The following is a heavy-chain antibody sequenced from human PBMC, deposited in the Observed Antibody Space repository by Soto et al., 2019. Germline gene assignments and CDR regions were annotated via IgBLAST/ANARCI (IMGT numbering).Heavy chain of an antibody. Sequence: QVQLVESGGGVVQPGRSLRLSCAASGFTFSSYGMHWVRQAPGKGLEWVAVISYDGSNKYYADSVKGRFTISRDNSKNTLYLQMNSLRAEDTAVYYCAKQDYDFWSGYYPYYYYGMDVWGQGTTVIVSS. CDR1: GFTFSSYG. D-gene: IGHD3-3*01. CDR3: AKQDYDFWSGYYPYYYYGMDV. V-gene: IGHV3-30*18. CDR2: ISYDGSNK. J-gene: IGHJ6*02.